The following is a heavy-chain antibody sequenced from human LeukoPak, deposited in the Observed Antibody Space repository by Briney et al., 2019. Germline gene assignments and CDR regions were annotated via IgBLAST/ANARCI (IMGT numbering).Heavy chain of an antibody. CDR2: INHSGST. CDR1: GGSFSGYY. D-gene: IGHD2-2*01. V-gene: IGHV4-34*01. Sequence: SETLSLTCAVYGGSFSGYYWSWIRQPPGKGLEWIGEINHSGSTNYNPSHKSRVTISVDTSKNQFSLKLSSVTAADTAVYYCARGREELVVPAYYFDYWGQGTLDTVSS. J-gene: IGHJ4*02. CDR3: ARGREELVVPAYYFDY.